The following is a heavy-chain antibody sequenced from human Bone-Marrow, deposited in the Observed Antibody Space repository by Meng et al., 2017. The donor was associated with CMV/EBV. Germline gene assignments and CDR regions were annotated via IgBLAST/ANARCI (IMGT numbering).Heavy chain of an antibody. CDR2: IGTTGNGGTA. CDR3: IRWGHQLRAFDI. D-gene: IGHD2-2*01. J-gene: IGHJ3*02. CDR1: EFSFGDYA. Sequence: GESLKISCTASEFSFGDYAMNWVRQAPGKGLEWVGFIGTTGNGGTAEYAASVKGRFTISRDDSKSVAYLQMNSLKTEDTALYYCIRWGHQLRAFDIWGQGTMVTVSS. V-gene: IGHV3-49*04.